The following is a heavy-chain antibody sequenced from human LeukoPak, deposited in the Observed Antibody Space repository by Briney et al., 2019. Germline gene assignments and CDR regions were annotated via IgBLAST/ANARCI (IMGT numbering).Heavy chain of an antibody. D-gene: IGHD6-6*01. V-gene: IGHV4-30-4*08. Sequence: PSETLSLTCTVSGGSINTSDYYWSWIRQPPGKGLEWIGYIFYSGNTYYNPSLKSRVIISIDTSKNQFSLRLSSVTAADTAVYYCATTARHCSDYWGQGTLVTVSS. CDR3: ATTARHCSDY. CDR1: GGSINTSDYY. CDR2: IFYSGNT. J-gene: IGHJ4*02.